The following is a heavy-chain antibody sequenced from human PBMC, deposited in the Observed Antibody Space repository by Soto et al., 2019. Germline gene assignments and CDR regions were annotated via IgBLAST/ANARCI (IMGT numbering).Heavy chain of an antibody. CDR2: INHSGST. Sequence: SETLSLTCAVYGGSFSGYYWSWIRQPPGKGLEWIGKINHSGSTNYNPSLKSRVTISVDTSKNQFSLKLSSVTAADSAVYYCASTTVTTQLYYFDPWSQGTLVTVSS. CDR3: ASTTVTTQLYYFDP. CDR1: GGSFSGYY. D-gene: IGHD4-17*01. V-gene: IGHV4-34*01. J-gene: IGHJ4*02.